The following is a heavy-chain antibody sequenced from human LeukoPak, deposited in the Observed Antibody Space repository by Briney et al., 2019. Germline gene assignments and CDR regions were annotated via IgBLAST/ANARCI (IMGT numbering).Heavy chain of an antibody. CDR3: AVWAMVRGVLSFDY. V-gene: IGHV1-8*01. D-gene: IGHD3-10*01. CDR1: GYTFTSYD. J-gene: IGHJ4*02. CDR2: MNPNSGNT. Sequence: ASVKVSCKASGYTFTSYDINWVRQATGQGLGWMGWMNPNSGNTGYAQKFQGRVTMTRNTSISTAYMELSSLRSEDTAVYYCAVWAMVRGVLSFDYWGQGTLVTVSS.